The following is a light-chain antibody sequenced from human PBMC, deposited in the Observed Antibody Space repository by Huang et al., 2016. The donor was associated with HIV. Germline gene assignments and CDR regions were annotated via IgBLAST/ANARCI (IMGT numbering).Light chain of an antibody. CDR3: QQYDYWPPLT. Sequence: EIVMTQSPATVSVFPGERATLSCRASQSIRTNLAWYQQKVGQAPRLIIYGASTRASSAPARFSGSGSGTEFTLTISSLQSEDSAVYFCQQYDYWPPLTFGGGTKVEIK. CDR2: GAS. CDR1: QSIRTN. V-gene: IGKV3-15*01. J-gene: IGKJ4*01.